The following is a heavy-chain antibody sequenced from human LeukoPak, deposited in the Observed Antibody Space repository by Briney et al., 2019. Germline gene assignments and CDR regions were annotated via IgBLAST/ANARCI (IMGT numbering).Heavy chain of an antibody. Sequence: GGSLRLSCAASGFTFSSYWMSWVRQAPGKGLEWVANIKQDGSEKYYVDSVKGRFTISRDNARNPLYLQMNSLRAEDTAVYYCARDPPGDYYYYGMDVWGQGTTVTVSS. D-gene: IGHD4-17*01. CDR3: ARDPPGDYYYYGMDV. J-gene: IGHJ6*02. CDR1: GFTFSSYW. V-gene: IGHV3-7*01. CDR2: IKQDGSEK.